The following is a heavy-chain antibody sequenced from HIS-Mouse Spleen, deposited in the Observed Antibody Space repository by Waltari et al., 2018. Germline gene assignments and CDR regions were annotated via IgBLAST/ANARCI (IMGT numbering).Heavy chain of an antibody. CDR3: ARGGDVLRFCINWFDP. CDR1: GGSFSGYY. Sequence: QVQLQQWGAGLLKPSETLSLTCAVYGGSFSGYYWSWIRQPPGKGLEWIGEINHSGSTNYNPSLKSRVTISVDTSKNQFSLKLSSVTAADTAVYYCARGGDVLRFCINWFDPWGQGTLVTVSS. J-gene: IGHJ5*02. D-gene: IGHD3-3*01. V-gene: IGHV4-34*01. CDR2: INHSGST.